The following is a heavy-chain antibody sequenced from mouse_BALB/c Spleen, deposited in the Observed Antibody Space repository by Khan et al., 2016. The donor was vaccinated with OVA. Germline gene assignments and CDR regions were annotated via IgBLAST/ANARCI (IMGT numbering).Heavy chain of an antibody. CDR1: GFTFSSFG. V-gene: IGHV5-17*02. J-gene: IGHJ3*01. D-gene: IGHD2-1*01. CDR2: ISSDSITL. Sequence: EVELVESGGGLVQPGGSRKLACVASGFTFSSFGMHWIRQAPEKGLEWVAYISSDSITLYYADTLKGRFTISRDNPRNTLFLQMTSLRSEDTAMYYCARGNWPWFAYWGQGTLVTVSA. CDR3: ARGNWPWFAY.